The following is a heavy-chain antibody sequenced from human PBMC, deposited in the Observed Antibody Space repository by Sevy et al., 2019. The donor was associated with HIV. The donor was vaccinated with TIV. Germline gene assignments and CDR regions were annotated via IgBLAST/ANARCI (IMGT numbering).Heavy chain of an antibody. Sequence: GGSLRLSCAASGFSFSAYWMAWVRQAPGKGLEWVANLNQDGSEKYPVDAVKGRFTISRENAKNSLYMQMNSERVEDTGIYYCAFDAWRSLVNWGRGTMVTVSS. CDR1: GFSFSAYW. D-gene: IGHD6-6*01. CDR2: LNQDGSEK. CDR3: AFDAWRSLVN. V-gene: IGHV3-7*01. J-gene: IGHJ3*01.